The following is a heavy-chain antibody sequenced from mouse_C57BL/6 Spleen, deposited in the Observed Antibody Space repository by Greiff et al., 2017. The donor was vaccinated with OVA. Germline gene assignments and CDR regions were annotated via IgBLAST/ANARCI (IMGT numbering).Heavy chain of an antibody. CDR1: GYAFSSSW. J-gene: IGHJ4*01. Sequence: QVQLKESGPELVKPGASVKISCKASGYAFSSSWMNWVKQRPGKGLEWIGRIYPGDGDTNYNGKFKGKATLTADKSSSTAYMQLSSLTSEDSAVYFCARYYGHYAMDYWGQGTSVTVSS. CDR2: IYPGDGDT. CDR3: ARYYGHYAMDY. V-gene: IGHV1-82*01. D-gene: IGHD1-2*01.